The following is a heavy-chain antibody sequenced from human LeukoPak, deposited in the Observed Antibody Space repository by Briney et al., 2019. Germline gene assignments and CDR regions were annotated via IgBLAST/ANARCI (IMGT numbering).Heavy chain of an antibody. Sequence: PGGSLRLSCAASGFTFDEYGMSWVRHAPGKGLEWVSGINWNGGSTGYVDSVKGRFTISRDTHKNTLYLQMNSLRAEDTAVYYCAKEIWPTVTIPGRTYFDYWGQGTLVTVSS. J-gene: IGHJ4*02. CDR3: AKEIWPTVTIPGRTYFDY. D-gene: IGHD4-17*01. CDR1: GFTFDEYG. V-gene: IGHV3-20*04. CDR2: INWNGGST.